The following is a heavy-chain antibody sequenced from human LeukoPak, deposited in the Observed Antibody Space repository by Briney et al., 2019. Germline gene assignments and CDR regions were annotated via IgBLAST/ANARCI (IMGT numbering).Heavy chain of an antibody. J-gene: IGHJ4*02. V-gene: IGHV3-48*03. Sequence: GGSLRLSCAASGFTFSSYEMNWVRQAPGKGLEWVSYISSSGSSIYYADSVKGRFTISRDNAKNSLYLQMNSLRAEDTAVYYCASSERWLQLCFDYWGQGTLVTVSS. CDR3: ASSERWLQLCFDY. D-gene: IGHD5-24*01. CDR1: GFTFSSYE. CDR2: ISSSGSSI.